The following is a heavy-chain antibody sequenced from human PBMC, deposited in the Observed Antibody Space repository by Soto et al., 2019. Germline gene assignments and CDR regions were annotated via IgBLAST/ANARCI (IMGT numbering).Heavy chain of an antibody. Sequence: QVQLQQSGAGLLKPSETLSLTCAVYGGSFSGYYWSWIRQPPGKGLEWIGEINHSGSTNYNPSLKSPVTMSVDTSTNQISRKLGSVNAAVSAVYYCAREGAPSYYYDSSGYYFWGQGTLVTVSS. D-gene: IGHD3-22*01. CDR2: INHSGST. J-gene: IGHJ4*02. CDR1: GGSFSGYY. V-gene: IGHV4-34*01. CDR3: AREGAPSYYYDSSGYYF.